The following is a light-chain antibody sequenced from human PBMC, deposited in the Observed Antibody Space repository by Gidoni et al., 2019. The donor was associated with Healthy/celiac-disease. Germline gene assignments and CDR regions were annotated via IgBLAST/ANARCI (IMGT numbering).Light chain of an antibody. V-gene: IGKV1-5*03. Sequence: DIQITQSPSTLSPSVGDRATMPCRASQSISSWLAWYPQKPGKAPKLLIYKAPSLESGVPSRFSGSGSGTEFTLPISSLEPGGFATYDCQQYYSYWTFXXXTKVEI. J-gene: IGKJ1*01. CDR2: KAP. CDR1: QSISSW. CDR3: QQYYSYWT.